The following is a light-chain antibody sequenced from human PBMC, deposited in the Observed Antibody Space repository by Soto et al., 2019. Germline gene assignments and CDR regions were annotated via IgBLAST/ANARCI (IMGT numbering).Light chain of an antibody. V-gene: IGKV1-5*03. J-gene: IGKJ1*01. CDR2: KAS. CDR1: QTISSW. CDR3: QRYTNTNNPWM. Sequence: DIQMTQSPSTLSGSVGDRVTITCRASQTISSWLAWYQQKPGKAPKLLIYKASTLKSGVPSRLSGSGSGTEFTLIISGLQPDDSATYYCQRYTNTNNPWMFGQGTKVDI.